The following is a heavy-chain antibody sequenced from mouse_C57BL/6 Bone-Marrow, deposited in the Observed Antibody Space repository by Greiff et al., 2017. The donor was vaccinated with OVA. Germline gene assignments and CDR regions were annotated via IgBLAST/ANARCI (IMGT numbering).Heavy chain of an antibody. V-gene: IGHV10-1*01. J-gene: IGHJ3*01. CDR2: IRSKSNNYAT. CDR1: GFSFNTYA. D-gene: IGHD1-1*01. Sequence: EVQLVESGGGLVQPKGSLKLSCAASGFSFNTYAMNWVRQAPGKGLEWVARIRSKSNNYATYYADSVKDRFTISRDDSESMLYLQMNNLKTEDTAMYYCVRQEYYGSSPWFAYWGQGTLVTVSA. CDR3: VRQEYYGSSPWFAY.